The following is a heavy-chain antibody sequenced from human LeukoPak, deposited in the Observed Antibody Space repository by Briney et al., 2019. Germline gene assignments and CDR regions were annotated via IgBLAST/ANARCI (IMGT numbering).Heavy chain of an antibody. CDR1: GFTFSSYG. J-gene: IGHJ4*02. Sequence: PGGSLRLSCAASGFTFSSYGMHWVRQAPGKGLEWVSYISSSGSTIYYADSVKGRFTISRDNAKNSLYLQMNSLRAEDTAVYYCARDYYDSSGYPYSDYWGQGTLVTVSS. D-gene: IGHD3-22*01. CDR3: ARDYYDSSGYPYSDY. V-gene: IGHV3-48*04. CDR2: ISSSGSTI.